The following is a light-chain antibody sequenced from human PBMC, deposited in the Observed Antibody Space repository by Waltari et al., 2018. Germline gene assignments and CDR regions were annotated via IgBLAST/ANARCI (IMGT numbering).Light chain of an antibody. Sequence: QSALTQPPSASGSPGQSVTISCTGTSSDVGRYNYVSWYQQHPGKAPKLIIYEVTKRPSGVPDRFSGSKSCNTASLTVSGLQAEDEADYSCSSFADTNPFFFGTGTKVTVL. CDR1: SSDVGRYNY. J-gene: IGLJ1*01. V-gene: IGLV2-8*01. CDR2: EVT. CDR3: SSFADTNPFF.